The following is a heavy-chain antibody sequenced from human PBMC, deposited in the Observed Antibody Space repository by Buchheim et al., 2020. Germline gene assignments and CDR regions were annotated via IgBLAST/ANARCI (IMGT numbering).Heavy chain of an antibody. CDR3: TSAFLPPEAY. J-gene: IGHJ4*02. Sequence: QVQLVESGGGVVQPGRSLRLSCAASGFTFSSYGMHWVRQAPGKGLEWVAVISYDGSNKYYADSVKGRFTISRANSKNTLYLQMNSLRAEDTAVYYCTSAFLPPEAYWGQGTL. D-gene: IGHD3-3*02. CDR1: GFTFSSYG. V-gene: IGHV3-30*03. CDR2: ISYDGSNK.